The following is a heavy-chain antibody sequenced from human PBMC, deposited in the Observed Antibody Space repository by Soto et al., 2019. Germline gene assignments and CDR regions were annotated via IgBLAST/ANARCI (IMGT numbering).Heavy chain of an antibody. Sequence: PSETLSLTCAVYGGSFSGYYWSWIRQPPGKGLEWIGEINHSGSTNYNPSLKSRVTISVDTSKNQSSLKLSSVTAADTAVYYCARGGVSYYDFWSGYYRYYFDYWGQGTLVTVSS. CDR2: INHSGST. J-gene: IGHJ4*02. CDR1: GGSFSGYY. D-gene: IGHD3-3*01. CDR3: ARGGVSYYDFWSGYYRYYFDY. V-gene: IGHV4-34*01.